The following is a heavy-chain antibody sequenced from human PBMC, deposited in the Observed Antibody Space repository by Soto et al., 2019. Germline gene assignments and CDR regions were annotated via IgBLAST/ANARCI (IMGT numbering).Heavy chain of an antibody. J-gene: IGHJ4*02. Sequence: ASVKVSCKASGGTFSSYTISWVRQAPGQGLEWMGRIIPILGIANYAQKFQGRVTITADKSTSTAYMELSSLRSEDTAVYYCARACSSTSCSLDYWGQGTLVTVSS. CDR1: GGTFSSYT. CDR3: ARACSSTSCSLDY. CDR2: IIPILGIA. V-gene: IGHV1-69*02. D-gene: IGHD2-2*01.